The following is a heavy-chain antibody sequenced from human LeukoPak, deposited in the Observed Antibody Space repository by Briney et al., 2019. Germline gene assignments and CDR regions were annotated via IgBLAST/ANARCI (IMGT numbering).Heavy chain of an antibody. V-gene: IGHV4-34*01. D-gene: IGHD3-22*01. J-gene: IGHJ6*03. Sequence: PSETLSLTCAVYGGSFSDYYWTWIRQTPGKGLEWIGEMSPSGSSNYNPSLKSRVTISVDTSKNQFSLKVRSVTAAGTAVYYCARGRQDVNMKLFVMSGVSCYLDFWSKGTTVTVS. CDR1: GGSFSDYY. CDR2: MSPSGSS. CDR3: ARGRQDVNMKLFVMSGVSCYLDF.